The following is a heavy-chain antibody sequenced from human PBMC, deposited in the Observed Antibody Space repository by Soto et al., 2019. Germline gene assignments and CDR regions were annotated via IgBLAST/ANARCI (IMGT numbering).Heavy chain of an antibody. CDR2: IYYSGST. Sequence: ASETLSLTCAVCGGSVSSGGYYGSWIRQYPVKGLEWIGYIYYSGSTYYNPSLKSRVTISVDTSENQFSLKLSSVTAADTAVYYCARAPGYCSGGNCYRNGDWFDPWGQGTLVTVSS. CDR3: ARAPGYCSGGNCYRNGDWFDP. D-gene: IGHD2-15*01. V-gene: IGHV4-31*11. J-gene: IGHJ5*02. CDR1: GGSVSSGGYY.